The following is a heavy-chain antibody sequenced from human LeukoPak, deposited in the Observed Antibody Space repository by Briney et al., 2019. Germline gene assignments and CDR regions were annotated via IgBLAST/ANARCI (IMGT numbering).Heavy chain of an antibody. CDR1: GFTFSSYA. V-gene: IGHV3-23*01. CDR3: ARDRPGVGATDFDY. D-gene: IGHD1-26*01. Sequence: GGSLRLSCAASGFTFSSYAMSWVRQAPGKGLEWVSAISGSGGSTYFADSVKGRFTISRDNAKNSLYPQMNSLRAENTAVYYCARDRPGVGATDFDYWGQGTLVTVSS. CDR2: ISGSGGST. J-gene: IGHJ4*02.